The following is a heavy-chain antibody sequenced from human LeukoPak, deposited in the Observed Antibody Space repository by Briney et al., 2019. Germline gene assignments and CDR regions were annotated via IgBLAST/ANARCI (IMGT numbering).Heavy chain of an antibody. Sequence: SGGSLRLSCAASGFTFSSYAMHWVRQAPGKGLEWVAVISYDGSNKYYADSVKGRFTISRDNSKNTLFLQMNSLRAEDTAVYYCAKDSHTSGWDNWFDPWGQGTLVTVSS. CDR2: ISYDGSNK. J-gene: IGHJ5*02. CDR1: GFTFSSYA. D-gene: IGHD6-19*01. CDR3: AKDSHTSGWDNWFDP. V-gene: IGHV3-30*04.